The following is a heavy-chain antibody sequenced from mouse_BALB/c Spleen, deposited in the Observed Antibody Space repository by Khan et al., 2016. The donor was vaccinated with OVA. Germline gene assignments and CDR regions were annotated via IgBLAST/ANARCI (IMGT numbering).Heavy chain of an antibody. CDR2: ISGDSNTI. CDR3: ATSYFYGYYFDY. CDR1: GFTFSSYG. J-gene: IGHJ2*01. D-gene: IGHD1-1*01. Sequence: EVMLVESGGGLVQPGGSRKLSCAASGFTFSSYGMHWVRQAPEKGLEWVAYISGDSNTIYYADTVKGRFTISRDNPKNTLFLQMTSLMSEDTARYYGATSYFYGYYFDYWGPGTTLTVSA. V-gene: IGHV5-17*02.